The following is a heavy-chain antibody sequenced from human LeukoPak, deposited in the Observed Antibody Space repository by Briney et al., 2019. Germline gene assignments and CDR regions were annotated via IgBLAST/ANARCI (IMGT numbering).Heavy chain of an antibody. Sequence: SVKVSCKASGGTFSSYAISWVRQAPGQGLEWMGGIIPIFGAANYAQKFQGRVTITADASTSTAYMELSSLRSEDTAVYYCARGRRGYSGYEHWYFDLWGRGTLVTVSS. CDR1: GGTFSSYA. V-gene: IGHV1-69*13. D-gene: IGHD5-12*01. CDR2: IIPIFGAA. J-gene: IGHJ2*01. CDR3: ARGRRGYSGYEHWYFDL.